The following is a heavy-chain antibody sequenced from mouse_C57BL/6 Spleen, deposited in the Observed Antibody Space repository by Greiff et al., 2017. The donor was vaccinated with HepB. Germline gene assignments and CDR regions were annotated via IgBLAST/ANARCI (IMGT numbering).Heavy chain of an antibody. J-gene: IGHJ4*01. CDR1: GFTFTDYY. Sequence: VQLKESGGGLVQPGGSLSLSCAASGFTFTDYYMSWVRQPPGKALEWLGFIRNKANGYTTEYSASVKGRFTISRDNSQSILYLQMNALRAEDSATYYCARAPYYYYAMDYWGQGTSVTVSS. V-gene: IGHV7-3*01. CDR2: IRNKANGYTT. D-gene: IGHD1-1*01. CDR3: ARAPYYYYAMDY.